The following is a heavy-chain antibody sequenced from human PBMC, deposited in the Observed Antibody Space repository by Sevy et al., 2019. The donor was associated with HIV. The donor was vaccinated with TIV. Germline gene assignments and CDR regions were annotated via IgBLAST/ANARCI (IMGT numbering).Heavy chain of an antibody. D-gene: IGHD3-3*01. V-gene: IGHV1-58*01. J-gene: IGHJ6*02. Sequence: ASVKVSCKASGFTFTKSAVQWVRQTRVQRLEWIGWIVVGSGNTNYAQKFQERVTITRHMSTSTVYMELSSLRSEDTDVYYCAAATKSDNDFWGGPAFYYGMDVWGQGTTVIVPS. CDR1: GFTFTKSA. CDR3: AAATKSDNDFWGGPAFYYGMDV. CDR2: IVVGSGNT.